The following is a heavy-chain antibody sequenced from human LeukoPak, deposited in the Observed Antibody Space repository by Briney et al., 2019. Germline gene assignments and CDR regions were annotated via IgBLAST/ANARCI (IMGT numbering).Heavy chain of an antibody. CDR2: VYYSGST. CDR1: GGSISSRSYY. Sequence: SETLSLTCTVSGGSISSRSYYWGWIRRSPGKGLEWIGSVYYSGSTYYNPSLKSRVTISVDTSKNQFSLKLSSVTAADTAVYYCARYSGSPLVYFDCWGQGSLVTVSS. V-gene: IGHV4-39*01. D-gene: IGHD1-26*01. CDR3: ARYSGSPLVYFDC. J-gene: IGHJ4*02.